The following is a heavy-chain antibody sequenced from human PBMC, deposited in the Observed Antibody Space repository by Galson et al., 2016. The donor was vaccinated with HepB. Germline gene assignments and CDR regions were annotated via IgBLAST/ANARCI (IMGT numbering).Heavy chain of an antibody. J-gene: IGHJ5*02. CDR2: ISYSGLT. V-gene: IGHV4-39*01. CDR3: ARLTWEVLGWFDT. CDR1: GDSISSSTFF. D-gene: IGHD1-26*01. Sequence: SETLSLTCAVSGDSISSSTFFWGWLRQPPGKGLEWIGSISYSGLTKYNPSLQSRVTVSVDTSKNQISLKLSSVTATDTAVYYCARLTWEVLGWFDTWRQGTLVTVSS.